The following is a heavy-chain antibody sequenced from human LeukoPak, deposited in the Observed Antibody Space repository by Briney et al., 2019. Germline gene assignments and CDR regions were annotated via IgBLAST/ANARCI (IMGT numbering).Heavy chain of an antibody. J-gene: IGHJ4*02. CDR2: IYYSGST. Sequence: SQTLSLTCTVSGGSISSGGYSWSWIRQHPGKGLEWIGYIYYSGSTYYNPSLKSRVTISVDTSKNQFSLKLSSVTAADTAVYYCAREGYDSSAPVGYYFDYWGQGTLVTVSS. CDR1: GGSISSGGYS. CDR3: AREGYDSSAPVGYYFDY. V-gene: IGHV4-31*03. D-gene: IGHD3-22*01.